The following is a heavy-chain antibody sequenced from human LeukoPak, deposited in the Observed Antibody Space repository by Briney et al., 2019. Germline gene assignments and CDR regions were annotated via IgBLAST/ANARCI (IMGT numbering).Heavy chain of an antibody. Sequence: ASVKVSCKASGYTFTGYYMHWVRQAPGQGLEWMGWINPNSGGTNYAQKFQGWVTMTRDTSISAAYMELSRLRSDDTAVYYCARVRGVTTLGYWGQGTLVTVSS. CDR3: ARVRGVTTLGY. CDR1: GYTFTGYY. V-gene: IGHV1-2*04. D-gene: IGHD4-17*01. J-gene: IGHJ4*02. CDR2: INPNSGGT.